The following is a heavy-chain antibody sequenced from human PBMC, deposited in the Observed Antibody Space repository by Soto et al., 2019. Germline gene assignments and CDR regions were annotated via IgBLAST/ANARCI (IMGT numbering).Heavy chain of an antibody. D-gene: IGHD5-18*01. J-gene: IGHJ6*02. CDR1: GYSFTSYW. Sequence: RGESLKISCKGSGYSFTSYWISWVRQMPGKGLEWMGRIDPSDSYTNYSPSFQGHVTISADKSISTAYLQWSSLKASDTAMYYCARQPAMDNYYYYGMDVWGQGTTVTVSS. CDR3: ARQPAMDNYYYYGMDV. V-gene: IGHV5-10-1*01. CDR2: IDPSDSYT.